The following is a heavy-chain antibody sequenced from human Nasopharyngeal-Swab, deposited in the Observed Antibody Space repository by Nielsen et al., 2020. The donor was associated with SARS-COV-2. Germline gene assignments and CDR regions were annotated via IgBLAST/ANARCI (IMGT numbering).Heavy chain of an antibody. D-gene: IGHD3-3*01. V-gene: IGHV3-21*01. CDR3: AREGQIFGVVDYYYYGLDV. J-gene: IGHJ6*02. CDR2: ISSSSSYI. Sequence: GGSLRLSCAASGFTFSSYSMNWVRQAPGKGLEWVSSISSSSSYIYYADSVKGRFTISRDNAKNSLYLQMNSLRAEDTAVYYCAREGQIFGVVDYYYYGLDVWGQGTTGTVSS. CDR1: GFTFSSYS.